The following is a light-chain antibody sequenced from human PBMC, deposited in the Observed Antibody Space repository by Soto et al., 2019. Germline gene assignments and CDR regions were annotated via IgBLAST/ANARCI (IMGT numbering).Light chain of an antibody. CDR2: GAS. CDR3: QQYGSSPIT. V-gene: IGKV3-20*01. Sequence: EIVLTQSPATLSLSPGERATLSCRASQSVTSSYLAWYQQKPGQAPRVLIYGASSRTTGIPDRFSGSGSGTDFTLTISRLEPGDFAVYYRQQYGSSPITFGQGTRLEIK. CDR1: QSVTSSY. J-gene: IGKJ5*01.